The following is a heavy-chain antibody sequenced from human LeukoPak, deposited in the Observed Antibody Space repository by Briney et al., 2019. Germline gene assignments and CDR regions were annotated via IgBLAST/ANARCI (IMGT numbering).Heavy chain of an antibody. CDR2: ISWNSGSI. CDR1: GFTFSSYS. J-gene: IGHJ4*02. V-gene: IGHV3-9*01. D-gene: IGHD6-19*01. Sequence: GGSLRLSCAASGFTFSSYSMNWVRQAPGKGLEWVSGISWNSGSIGYADSVKGRFTISRDNAKNSLYLQMNSLRAEDTALYYCAKSVIAVAGNFDYWGQGTLVTVSS. CDR3: AKSVIAVAGNFDY.